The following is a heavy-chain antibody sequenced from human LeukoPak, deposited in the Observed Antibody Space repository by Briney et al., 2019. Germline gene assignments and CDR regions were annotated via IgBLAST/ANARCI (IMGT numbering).Heavy chain of an antibody. CDR1: GYSFSSYW. CDR3: ARQPYCGGDCYSDVQYFQH. Sequence: GESLKICCKGSGYSFSSYWIGCVRQMPGKGLEWMGIIYPGDSDTRYSPSFQGQVTISADKSISTAYLQWSSLKASDTAMYYCARQPYCGGDCYSDVQYFQHWGQGTLVTVSS. V-gene: IGHV5-51*01. J-gene: IGHJ1*01. CDR2: IYPGDSDT. D-gene: IGHD2-21*01.